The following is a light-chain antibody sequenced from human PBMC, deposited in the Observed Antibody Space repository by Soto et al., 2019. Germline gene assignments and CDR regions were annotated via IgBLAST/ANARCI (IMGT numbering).Light chain of an antibody. Sequence: VLTQSPATLSLSVGERVTITCRASQSISSFLSWYQQKPGQAPRLLIYEALNRATGIPARFSGSGSGTDFTLTISSLQPEDFAVYYCQQHNTWPLTFGQGTKVDI. CDR2: EAL. V-gene: IGKV3-11*01. CDR3: QQHNTWPLT. CDR1: QSISSF. J-gene: IGKJ1*01.